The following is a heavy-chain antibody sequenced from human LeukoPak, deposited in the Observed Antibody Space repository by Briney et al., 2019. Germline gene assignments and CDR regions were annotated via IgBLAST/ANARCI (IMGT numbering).Heavy chain of an antibody. V-gene: IGHV4-39*07. D-gene: IGHD4-23*01. CDR2: IYYSGST. CDR3: ARDGGGNTQFFDY. CDR1: GGSISSSSYY. Sequence: SETLSLTCTVSGGSISSSSYYWGWIRQPPGKGLEWIGSIYYSGSTYYNPSLKSRVTISVDRSKNQFSLKLSSVTAADTAVYYCARDGGGNTQFFDYWGQGTLVTVSS. J-gene: IGHJ4*02.